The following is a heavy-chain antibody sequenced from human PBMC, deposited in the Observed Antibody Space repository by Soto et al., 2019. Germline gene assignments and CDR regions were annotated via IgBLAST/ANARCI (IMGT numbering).Heavy chain of an antibody. CDR2: INSDGSIT. V-gene: IGHV3-74*01. CDR1: GFTFSHYW. D-gene: IGHD2-21*02. J-gene: IGHJ4*02. Sequence: GGSLRLSCVASGFTFSHYWVHWVRQAPGKGLVWVSRINSDGSITTYADSVKGRFTISRDNAKNSLFLQMNSLRPEDTALYYCAKDVKWGGMTTIHYFDSWGQGTQVTVSS. CDR3: AKDVKWGGMTTIHYFDS.